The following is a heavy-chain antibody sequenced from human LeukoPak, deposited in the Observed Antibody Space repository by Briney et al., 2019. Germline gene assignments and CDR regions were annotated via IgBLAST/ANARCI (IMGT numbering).Heavy chain of an antibody. Sequence: PGGSLRLSCAASGFTFSDYYMIWIRQAPGKGLEWVSYISGSGSTIYDADSVKGRFTISRDNAKNSLYLQMNSLRAEDTAVYYCARFPGSHYSSPLDYWGQGTLVTVSS. CDR2: ISGSGSTI. V-gene: IGHV3-11*01. D-gene: IGHD6-13*01. CDR3: ARFPGSHYSSPLDY. CDR1: GFTFSDYY. J-gene: IGHJ4*02.